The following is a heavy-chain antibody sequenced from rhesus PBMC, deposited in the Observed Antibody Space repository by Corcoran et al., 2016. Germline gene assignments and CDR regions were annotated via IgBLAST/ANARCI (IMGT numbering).Heavy chain of an antibody. CDR2: INGKSGNT. J-gene: IGHJ4*01. CDR1: GGPLGRDW. CDR3: VREGGTAVNS. Sequence: QVQLQESGPGLVKPSETLSLTCGVSGGPLGRDWWSWIRPPPGKGLEWIGEINGKSGNTNYNPSLNSRVTISKDASKNQFSLTLSSVTAADTAVYYCVREGGTAVNSWGQGVLVTVSS. V-gene: IGHV4-80*01. D-gene: IGHD1-1*01.